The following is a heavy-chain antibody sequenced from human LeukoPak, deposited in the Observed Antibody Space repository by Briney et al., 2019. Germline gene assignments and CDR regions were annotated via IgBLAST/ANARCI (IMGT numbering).Heavy chain of an antibody. Sequence: GGSLRLSCAASGFTFDDYAMHWVRQAPGKGLEWVSGISWNSGSIGYADSVKGRFTISRDNAKNSLYLQMNSLSAEDTALYYCAKVFIASCYSCWFDPWGQGTLVTVSS. J-gene: IGHJ5*02. CDR1: GFTFDDYA. CDR3: AKVFIASCYSCWFDP. D-gene: IGHD2-2*02. V-gene: IGHV3-9*01. CDR2: ISWNSGSI.